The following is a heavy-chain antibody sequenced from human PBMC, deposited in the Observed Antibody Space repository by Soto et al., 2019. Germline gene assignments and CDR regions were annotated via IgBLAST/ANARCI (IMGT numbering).Heavy chain of an antibody. V-gene: IGHV4-59*08. CDR1: GGSIGSSYN. J-gene: IGHJ5*02. D-gene: IGHD3-22*01. CDR2: IYYSGST. Sequence: SETLSLTCAVSGGSIGSSYNWSWIRQPPGKGLEWIGYIYYSGSTNYNPSLKSRVTISVDTSKNQFSLKLSSVTAADTAVYYCARLYYYDSSGYYPTLPFDPWGQGTLVTVSS. CDR3: ARLYYYDSSGYYPTLPFDP.